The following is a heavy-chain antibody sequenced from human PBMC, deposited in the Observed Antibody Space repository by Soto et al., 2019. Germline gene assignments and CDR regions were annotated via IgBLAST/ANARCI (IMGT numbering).Heavy chain of an antibody. CDR1: GGTFSSYA. D-gene: IGHD2-15*01. V-gene: IGHV1-69*13. CDR2: IIPIFGTA. CDR3: ARSACSGGSCYFTFFDY. J-gene: IGHJ4*02. Sequence: SLKVSCKASGGTFSSYAISWVRQAPGQGLEWMGGIIPIFGTANYAQKFQGRVTITADESTSTAYMELSSLRSEDTAVYYCARSACSGGSCYFTFFDYWGQGTLVTVSS.